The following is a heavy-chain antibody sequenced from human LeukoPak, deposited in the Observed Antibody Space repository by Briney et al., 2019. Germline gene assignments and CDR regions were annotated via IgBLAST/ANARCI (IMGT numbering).Heavy chain of an antibody. Sequence: GGSLRLSCAASGFTFSSYWMSWVRQAPGKGLEWVANIKQDGSEKYYVDSVKGRFTISRDNSKNTLYLQMGSLRAEDMAVYYCARSGYSYGYFDYWGQGTLVTVSS. CDR2: IKQDGSEK. D-gene: IGHD5-18*01. V-gene: IGHV3-7*01. CDR3: ARSGYSYGYFDY. J-gene: IGHJ4*02. CDR1: GFTFSSYW.